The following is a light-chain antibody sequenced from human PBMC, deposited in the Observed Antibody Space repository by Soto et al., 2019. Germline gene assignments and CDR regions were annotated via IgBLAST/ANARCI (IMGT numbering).Light chain of an antibody. V-gene: IGKV1-6*01. CDR2: AAS. Sequence: IQMTQSPSALSASVGDRVAITSRASQSISSWLAWYQQKPGKAPKLLIYAASTLQNGVPFRFSGSASGRDFNLTISSLQPEDFATYYCLQDYNYPRTFGQGTKVDIK. CDR3: LQDYNYPRT. J-gene: IGKJ1*01. CDR1: QSISSW.